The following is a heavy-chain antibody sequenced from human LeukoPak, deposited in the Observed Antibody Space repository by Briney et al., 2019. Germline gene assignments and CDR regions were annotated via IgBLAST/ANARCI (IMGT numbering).Heavy chain of an antibody. CDR3: ARTVGAELFDF. Sequence: ASVKVSCKASGGTFSSYSSSWVRQAPGQGLEWMGRIMPILGIANYAQQFQGRVTITENKSTSTAYMELSRLRSEDMAVYDCARTVGAELFDFWGQGTPVPLFS. J-gene: IGHJ4*02. V-gene: IGHV1-69*02. CDR2: IMPILGIA. CDR1: GGTFSSYS. D-gene: IGHD1-26*01.